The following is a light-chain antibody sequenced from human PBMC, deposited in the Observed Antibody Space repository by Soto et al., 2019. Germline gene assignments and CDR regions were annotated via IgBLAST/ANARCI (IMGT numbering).Light chain of an antibody. CDR2: GAS. Sequence: EIVLTQSPGTLPLSPGERATLSCRASQSVSSSYLVWYQQKPGQAPRPLIYGASTRATGIPDRFSGSGSGTDFTLTISRLEPEDFAVYYCQQYGSSPFTFGQATKLQIK. J-gene: IGKJ2*01. CDR1: QSVSSSY. CDR3: QQYGSSPFT. V-gene: IGKV3-20*01.